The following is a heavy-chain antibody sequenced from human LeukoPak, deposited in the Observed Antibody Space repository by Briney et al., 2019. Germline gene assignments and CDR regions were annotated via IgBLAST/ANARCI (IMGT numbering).Heavy chain of an antibody. CDR2: IKQDGSEK. J-gene: IGHJ6*02. CDR3: ARFGGYDYYYYYGMDV. CDR1: GFTFSSSA. Sequence: GGSLRLSCAASGFTFSSSAMSWVRQAPGKGLEWVANIKQDGSEKYYVDSVKGRFTISRDNAKNSLYLQMNSPRAEDTAVYYCARFGGYDYYYYYGMDVWGQGTTVTVSS. D-gene: IGHD5-12*01. V-gene: IGHV3-7*03.